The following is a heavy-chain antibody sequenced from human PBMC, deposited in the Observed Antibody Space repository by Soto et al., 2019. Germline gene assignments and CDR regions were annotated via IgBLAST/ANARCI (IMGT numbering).Heavy chain of an antibody. CDR1: GGTFGTHK. CDR2: IIPTFGTP. V-gene: IGHV1-69*13. D-gene: IGHD2-8*01. J-gene: IGHJ6*02. Sequence: SVKVSCKASGGTFGTHKINWVRQAPGQGLEWMGTIIPTFGTPNYAESFQGRVTITADESTTTAYMELTSLQADDTAVYYCARDERFCTNGVCPYGMDVWGQGTTVTVSS. CDR3: ARDERFCTNGVCPYGMDV.